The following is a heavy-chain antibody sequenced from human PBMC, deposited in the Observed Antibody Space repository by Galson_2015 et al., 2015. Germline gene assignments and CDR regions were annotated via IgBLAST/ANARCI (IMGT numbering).Heavy chain of an antibody. CDR1: GGSISTSSYY. CDR2: IDYSGST. J-gene: IGHJ3*02. Sequence: ETLSLTCTVSGGSISTSSYYWAWIRRPPGKGLAWIGCIDYSGSTYYNPSLKSRLTISVDTSKNLFSLKLTFVPAADTAVYSCARHKYDILTGRLDAFDIWGQGTMVTVSS. V-gene: IGHV4-39*01. D-gene: IGHD3-9*01. CDR3: ARHKYDILTGRLDAFDI.